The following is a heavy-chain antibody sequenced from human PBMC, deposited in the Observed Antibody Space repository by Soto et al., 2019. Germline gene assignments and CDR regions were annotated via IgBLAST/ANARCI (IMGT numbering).Heavy chain of an antibody. V-gene: IGHV1-18*01. CDR2: ISPYNDQT. Sequence: QVQLVQSASEVMKPGASVKVSCKASGYTFIRYGITWVRQAPGQRLEWMGWISPYNDQTIYAQKLQGRVTMTADTSTRTVYMQLRSLKSDDTAVYYCARGGYYDNVWGKLSHYGLDLWGQGTSVTVSS. J-gene: IGHJ6*02. D-gene: IGHD3-16*01. CDR1: GYTFIRYG. CDR3: ARGGYYDNVWGKLSHYGLDL.